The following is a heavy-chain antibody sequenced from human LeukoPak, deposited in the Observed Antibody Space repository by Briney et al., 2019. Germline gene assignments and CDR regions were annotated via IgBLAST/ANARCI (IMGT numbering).Heavy chain of an antibody. V-gene: IGHV1-2*02. D-gene: IGHD2-15*01. J-gene: IGHJ6*03. Sequence: ASVKVSCKASGYTFTGYYMHWVRQAPGQGLEWMGWINPNSGGTNYAQKFQGRVTMTRDTSISTAYMELSRLRSEDAAVYYCARGPYLSGSYFSYYYYYMDVWGKGTTATISS. CDR1: GYTFTGYY. CDR3: ARGPYLSGSYFSYYYYYMDV. CDR2: INPNSGGT.